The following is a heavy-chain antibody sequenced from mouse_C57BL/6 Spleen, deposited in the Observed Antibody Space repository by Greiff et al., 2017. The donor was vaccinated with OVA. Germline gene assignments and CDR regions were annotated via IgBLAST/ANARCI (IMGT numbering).Heavy chain of an antibody. CDR2: IYPSDSET. Sequence: QVQLQQPGAELVRPGSSVKLSCKASGYTFTSYWMDWVKQRPGQGLEWIGNIYPSDSETHYNQKFKDKATLTVDKSSSTAYMQLSSLTSEDSAVYYCARSPEAQATWDLDYWGQGTTLTVSS. V-gene: IGHV1-61*01. CDR3: ARSPEAQATWDLDY. D-gene: IGHD3-2*02. J-gene: IGHJ2*01. CDR1: GYTFTSYW.